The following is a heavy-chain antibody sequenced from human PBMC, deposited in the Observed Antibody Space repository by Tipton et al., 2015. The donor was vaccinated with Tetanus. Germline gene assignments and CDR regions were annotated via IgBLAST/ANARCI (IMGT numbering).Heavy chain of an antibody. CDR1: GYTFTNFG. J-gene: IGHJ4*01. CDR2: IGAHNGYR. V-gene: IGHV1-18*01. Sequence: QVQLVQSGAETKKPGASVKVSCKASGYTFTNFGISWVRQAPGQGLEWMGWIGAHNGYRHYAQRLKGRVTRTTDSSTTTAYMELRSLRSDDTAMYYCARNNGNLFDYWGHGSLVTVSS. CDR3: ARNNGNLFDY. D-gene: IGHD1/OR15-1a*01.